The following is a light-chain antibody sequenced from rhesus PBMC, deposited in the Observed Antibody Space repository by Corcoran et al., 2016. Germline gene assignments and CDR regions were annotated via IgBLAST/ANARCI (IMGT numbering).Light chain of an antibody. J-gene: IGLJ1*01. V-gene: IGLV2-32*02. CDR1: SSDIGGYNY. Sequence: QAALTQPRSVSGSPGQSVTISCTGTSSDIGGYNYVSWYQQHPDTAPKLMIYEFSKRPSGVSDRFSGSKSDNTASLTISGLQAEDEADYYCSSYADSKTFIFGAGTRLTVL. CDR3: SSYADSKTFI. CDR2: EFS.